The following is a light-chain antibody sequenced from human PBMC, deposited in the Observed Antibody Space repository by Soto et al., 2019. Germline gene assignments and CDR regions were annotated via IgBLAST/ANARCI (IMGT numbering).Light chain of an antibody. CDR3: QKYDTVPWA. CDR1: QGIKKY. J-gene: IGKJ1*01. V-gene: IGKV1-27*01. Sequence: DIQRTQSPSSLSASLGDRVTITCRASQGIKKYVAWYQQKPGKVPKLLIYAASSLQSGVPSRFSGRGSGTDFTLTISSLQPEDVATYYCQKYDTVPWAFGQGTKVDIK. CDR2: AAS.